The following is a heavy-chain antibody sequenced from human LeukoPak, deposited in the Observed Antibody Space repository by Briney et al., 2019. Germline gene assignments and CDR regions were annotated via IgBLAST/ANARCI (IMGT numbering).Heavy chain of an antibody. CDR2: INHSGST. D-gene: IGHD3-9*01. CDR3: ARDSWYYDILTGYD. J-gene: IGHJ4*02. V-gene: IGHV4-34*01. Sequence: SETLSLTCAVYGGSFSGYYWSWIRQPPGKGLEWIGEINHSGSTNYNPSLKSRVTISVDTSKNQFSLKLSSVTAADTAVYYCARDSWYYDILTGYDWGQGTLVTVSS. CDR1: GGSFSGYY.